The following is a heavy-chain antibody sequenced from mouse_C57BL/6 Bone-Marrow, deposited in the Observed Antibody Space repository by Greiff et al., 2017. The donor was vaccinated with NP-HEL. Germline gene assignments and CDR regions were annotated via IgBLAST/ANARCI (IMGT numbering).Heavy chain of an antibody. J-gene: IGHJ2*01. CDR2: IWTGGGT. Sequence: VKLVESGPGLVAPSQSLSITCTVSGFSLTSYAISWVRQPPGKGLEWLGVIWTGGGTNYNSALKSRLSISKDNSKSQVFLKMNSLQTDDTARYYWARNAGRQLRLRLYYFDYWGQGTTLTVSS. CDR3: ARNAGRQLRLRLYYFDY. V-gene: IGHV2-9-1*01. CDR1: GFSLTSYA. D-gene: IGHD3-2*02.